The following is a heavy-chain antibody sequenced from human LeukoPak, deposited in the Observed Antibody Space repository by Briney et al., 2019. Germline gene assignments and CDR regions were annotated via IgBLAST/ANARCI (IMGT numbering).Heavy chain of an antibody. CDR2: ISSSSSTI. D-gene: IGHD5-12*01. CDR1: GFTFSSYS. J-gene: IGHJ4*02. Sequence: GGSLRLSCAASGFTFSSYSMNWVRQAPGKGLEWVSYISSSSSTIYYADSVKGRFTIPRDNAKNSLYLQMNSLRAKDTAVYYCARERWVVATREADYWGQGTLVTVSS. CDR3: ARERWVVATREADY. V-gene: IGHV3-48*04.